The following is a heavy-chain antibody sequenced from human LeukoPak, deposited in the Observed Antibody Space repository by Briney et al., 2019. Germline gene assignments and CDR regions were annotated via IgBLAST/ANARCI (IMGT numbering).Heavy chain of an antibody. V-gene: IGHV4-59*01. D-gene: IGHD1-14*01. J-gene: IGHJ4*02. CDR1: GGFLSNYY. Sequence: PSETQSLTCAVCGGFLSNYYWSWIRQPPGKGLEWIGYIYYSGSTNYNPSLKSRVTISVDTPKNQFSLRLSSVTAADTAVYYCAISPRGGTKTYFDYWGQGTLVTVSP. CDR2: IYYSGST. CDR3: AISPRGGTKTYFDY.